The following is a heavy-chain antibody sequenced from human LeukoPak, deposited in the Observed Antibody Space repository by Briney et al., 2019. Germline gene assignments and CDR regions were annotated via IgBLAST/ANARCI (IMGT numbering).Heavy chain of an antibody. V-gene: IGHV4-59*04. CDR1: GGSISRYY. D-gene: IGHD6-13*01. J-gene: IGHJ4*02. Sequence: SETLSLTCNVSGGSISRYYWAWMRQPPGMGLESIGKIHNGGNAYYTPSLKSRVTLSMDASRNQVSLRLSSVTAADTADYYCASGYSTTLDFWGQGTLVTVSS. CDR2: IHNGGNA. CDR3: ASGYSTTLDF.